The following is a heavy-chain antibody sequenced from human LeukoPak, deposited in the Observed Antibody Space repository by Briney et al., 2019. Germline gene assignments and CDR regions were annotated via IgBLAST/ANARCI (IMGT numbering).Heavy chain of an antibody. Sequence: PGGSLRLSCAASGFTFSSYAMSWVPQAPGKGLEGVSAISGSGGSTYYADSVKGRFTISRDNSKNTLYLQMNSPRAEDTAVYYCAKLWLGALYYFDYWGQGTLATVSS. CDR3: AKLWLGALYYFDY. CDR1: GFTFSSYA. CDR2: ISGSGGST. J-gene: IGHJ4*02. D-gene: IGHD3-10*01. V-gene: IGHV3-23*01.